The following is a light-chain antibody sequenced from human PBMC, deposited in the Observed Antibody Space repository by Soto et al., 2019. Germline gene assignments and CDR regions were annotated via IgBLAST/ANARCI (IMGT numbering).Light chain of an antibody. CDR3: QHRSSWPLT. J-gene: IGKJ4*01. V-gene: IGKV3-11*01. Sequence: EIVMTQSPATLSLSPGERATLSCRASQSVRSYLAWYQQKPGQAPRLLIYDASNRATGIPARFSGSGSGTDFTLTISSLEPEDFAVYYCQHRSSWPLTFGGGTKV. CDR2: DAS. CDR1: QSVRSY.